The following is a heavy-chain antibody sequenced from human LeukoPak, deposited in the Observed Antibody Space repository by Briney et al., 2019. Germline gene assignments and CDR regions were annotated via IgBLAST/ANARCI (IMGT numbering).Heavy chain of an antibody. V-gene: IGHV3-11*03. CDR3: ARHQGTTGGLGD. CDR1: GFTFSDYY. Sequence: PGGSLRLSCAASGFTFSDYYMSWIRQAPGKGLEWVSYITSSESYTKYADSVRGRFTISRDNAKKSLYLQMSSLRAEDTDVYYCARHQGTTGGLGDWGQGTLVTVSS. CDR2: ITSSESYT. J-gene: IGHJ4*02. D-gene: IGHD1-1*01.